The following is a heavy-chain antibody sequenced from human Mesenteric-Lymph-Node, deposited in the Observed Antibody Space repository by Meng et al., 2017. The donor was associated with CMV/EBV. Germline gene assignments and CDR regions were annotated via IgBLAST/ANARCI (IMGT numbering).Heavy chain of an antibody. J-gene: IGHJ6*02. D-gene: IGHD5-24*01. V-gene: IGHV4-59*01. CDR2: MYYSGST. CDR1: GGSISGYF. CDR3: AREWLPKYGMDV. Sequence: SETLSLTCTVLGGSISGYFWSWIRQPPGKGLEWVGYMYYSGSTNYNPSLRSRVTMSIDTSMNQFSLTLSSVTAADTAVYYCAREWLPKYGMDVWGQGTTVTVSS.